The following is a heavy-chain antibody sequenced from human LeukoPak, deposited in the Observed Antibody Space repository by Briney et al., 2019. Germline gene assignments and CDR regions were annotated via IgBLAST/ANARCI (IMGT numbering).Heavy chain of an antibody. CDR1: GFTFGDYA. D-gene: IGHD3-22*01. V-gene: IGHV3-9*01. CDR2: ISWDRNTI. Sequence: GGSLRLSRAASGFTFGDYAMHWVRQAPGKGLEWVSGISWDRNTILYADSVKGRFTISRDNAKKSLYLQMNRLGAEDTALYYCVKTLSGSSGYQRAFDIWGKGTMVTVSS. CDR3: VKTLSGSSGYQRAFDI. J-gene: IGHJ3*02.